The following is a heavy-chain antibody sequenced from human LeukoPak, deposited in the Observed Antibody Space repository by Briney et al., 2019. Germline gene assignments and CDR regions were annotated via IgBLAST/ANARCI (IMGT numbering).Heavy chain of an antibody. Sequence: GASVKVSCKASGGTFSSSAISWVRRAPGQGLEWMGGVTPILGTTNYAQKFQDRVSITTDESTSTAYMELRSLRCVDTAVYYCARDDASATMGFDSWGQGTLVTVSS. CDR2: VTPILGTT. J-gene: IGHJ4*02. V-gene: IGHV1-69*05. CDR1: GGTFSSSA. CDR3: ARDDASATMGFDS. D-gene: IGHD1-26*01.